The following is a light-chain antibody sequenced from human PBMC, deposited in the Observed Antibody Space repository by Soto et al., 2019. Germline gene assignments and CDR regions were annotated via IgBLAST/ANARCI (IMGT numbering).Light chain of an antibody. CDR1: QSISSY. Sequence: DLQMTQSPSSLSASVGDRVTITCRASQSISSYLNWYQQKPGKAPKLLIYAASSLQSGVPSRFSGSGSGTDFTLTISSLQPEDFATYYCQQSYSLVTFGQGTKVEIK. J-gene: IGKJ1*01. V-gene: IGKV1-39*01. CDR3: QQSYSLVT. CDR2: AAS.